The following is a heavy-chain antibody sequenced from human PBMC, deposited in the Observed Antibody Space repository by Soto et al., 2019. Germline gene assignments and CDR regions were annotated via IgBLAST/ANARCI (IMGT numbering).Heavy chain of an antibody. J-gene: IGHJ4*02. V-gene: IGHV1-69*13. CDR1: GGTFSSYA. CDR3: AREGYCSSTSCYSFDY. Sequence: ASVKVSCKASGGTFSSYAISWVRQAPGQGLEWMGGIIPVFGTANYAQKFQGRVTITADESTSTAYMELSSLRSEDTAVYYCAREGYCSSTSCYSFDYWGQGTLVTVSS. D-gene: IGHD2-2*02. CDR2: IIPVFGTA.